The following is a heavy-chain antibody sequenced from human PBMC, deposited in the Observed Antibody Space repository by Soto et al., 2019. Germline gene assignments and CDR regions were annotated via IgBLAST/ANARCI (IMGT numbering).Heavy chain of an antibody. CDR1: GGSISSGGYY. CDR3: ARQVNYPKDYSYYYYYMDV. V-gene: IGHV4-31*03. J-gene: IGHJ6*03. D-gene: IGHD4-4*01. CDR2: IYYSGST. Sequence: SETLSLTCTVSGGSISSGGYYWSWIRQHPGKGLEWIGYIYYSGSTYYNPSLKSRVTISVDTSKNQFSLKLSSVTAADTAVYYCARQVNYPKDYSYYYYYMDVWGKGTTVTV.